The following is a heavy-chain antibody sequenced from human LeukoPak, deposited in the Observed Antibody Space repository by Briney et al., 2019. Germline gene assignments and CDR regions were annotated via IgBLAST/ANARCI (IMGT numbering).Heavy chain of an antibody. CDR3: AKVGPVELVPLSYYYYGMDV. CDR2: ISGSGGST. Sequence: GGSLRLSCAASGFTFSSYAMSWVRQAPGKGLEWVSAISGSGGSTYYADSVKGRFTISRDNSKNTLYLQMNSLRAEDTAVYYCAKVGPVELVPLSYYYYGMDVWGQGTTVTVSS. CDR1: GFTFSSYA. D-gene: IGHD6-6*01. V-gene: IGHV3-23*01. J-gene: IGHJ6*02.